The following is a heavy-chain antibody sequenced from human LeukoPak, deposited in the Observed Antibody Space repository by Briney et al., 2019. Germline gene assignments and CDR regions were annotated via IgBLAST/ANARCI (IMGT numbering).Heavy chain of an antibody. J-gene: IGHJ6*02. D-gene: IGHD1-26*01. V-gene: IGHV3-23*01. CDR1: GFTFSSHA. CDR2: IGASGEST. CDR3: ARDSQWGYAMDV. Sequence: GGSLRLSCAASGFTFSSHAMSWVRQAAGKGLEWVSLIGASGESTYYADSVKGRFTISRDNSKNTLSLQMNSLRDEDTAVYYCARDSQWGYAMDVWGQGTTVTVPS.